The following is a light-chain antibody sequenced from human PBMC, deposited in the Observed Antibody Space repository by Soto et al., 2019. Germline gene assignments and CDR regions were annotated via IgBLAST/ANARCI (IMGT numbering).Light chain of an antibody. J-gene: IGLJ2*01. CDR3: CSYAGGTSVL. Sequence: QSALTQPASVSGSPGQSITLSCTGSSSDVGKYNLVSWYQQHPGKAPKLLIYEDIERPPGVSNRFSGSKSGNTASLTISGLLTEDEADYYCCSYAGGTSVLFGGGTKVTVL. CDR2: EDI. CDR1: SSDVGKYNL. V-gene: IGLV2-23*01.